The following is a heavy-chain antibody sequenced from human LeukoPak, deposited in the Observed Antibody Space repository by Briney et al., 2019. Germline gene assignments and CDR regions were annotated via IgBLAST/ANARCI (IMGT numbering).Heavy chain of an antibody. D-gene: IGHD2-2*02. CDR2: IYYSGST. Sequence: SETLSLTCTVSGGSISSSSYYWGWIRQPPGEGLEWIGSIYYSGSTYYNPSLKSRVTISVDTSKNQFSLKLSSVTAADTAVYYCARLGCSSTSCYTRFYYYYYYMDVWGKGTTVTISS. J-gene: IGHJ6*03. V-gene: IGHV4-39*07. CDR1: GGSISSSSYY. CDR3: ARLGCSSTSCYTRFYYYYYYMDV.